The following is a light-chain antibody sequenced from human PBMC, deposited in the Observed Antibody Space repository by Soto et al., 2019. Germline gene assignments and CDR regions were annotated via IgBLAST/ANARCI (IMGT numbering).Light chain of an antibody. Sequence: QSVLTQPRSVSGSPGQSVTISCTGTSSDVGGYNYVSWYQQQPGKAPKLMIYDVTKRPSGVSDRLSGSKSGNTASLTISGLQTEDEADYYCCSYAGSYTLVFGGGTKVTVL. CDR1: SSDVGGYNY. CDR3: CSYAGSYTLV. V-gene: IGLV2-11*01. CDR2: DVT. J-gene: IGLJ3*02.